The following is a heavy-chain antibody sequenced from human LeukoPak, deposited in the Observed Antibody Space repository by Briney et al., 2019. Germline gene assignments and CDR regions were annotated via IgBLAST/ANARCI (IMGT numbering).Heavy chain of an antibody. D-gene: IGHD1-14*01. CDR1: GDSVSSINGA. CDR3: ARDVATTGRYTFDY. V-gene: IGHV6-1*01. Sequence: SQTLSVTCAISGDSVSSINGAWNWVRQSPSRGLEWLGRTYYRSKWYSDYAVPIQGRISINPDTSENQFTLHLFSVTPDDTAVYYCARDVATTGRYTFDYWGQGTRVTVSS. J-gene: IGHJ4*02. CDR2: TYYRSKWYS.